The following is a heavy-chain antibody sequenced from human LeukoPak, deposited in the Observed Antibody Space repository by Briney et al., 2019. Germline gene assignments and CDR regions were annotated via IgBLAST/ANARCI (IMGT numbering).Heavy chain of an antibody. CDR1: GHTFTDYY. D-gene: IGHD1-20*01. CDR3: ARFVSGTTGYFYYYYMDV. CDR2: INPKSGGT. J-gene: IGHJ6*03. V-gene: IGHV1-2*02. Sequence: ASVKVSCKASGHTFTDYYIHWVRQAPGQGLEWMGWINPKSGGTNYAQTFQGRVTMTRDTSISTVDMELSRLTSDDTAVYYCARFVSGTTGYFYYYYMDVWGKGTTVTVSS.